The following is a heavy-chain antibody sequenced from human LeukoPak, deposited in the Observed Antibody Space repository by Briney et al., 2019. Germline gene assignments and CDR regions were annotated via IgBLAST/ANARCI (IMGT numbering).Heavy chain of an antibody. CDR2: ISGSGGST. V-gene: IGHV3-23*01. J-gene: IGHJ3*02. CDR3: ASGGYCSGGSCQGDAFDI. D-gene: IGHD2-15*01. CDR1: GFTFSSYA. Sequence: SGGSLRLSCAASGFTFSSYAMSWVRQAPGKGLEWVSVISGSGGSTDYADSVKGRFTISRDNSKNTLYLQMNSLRAEDTAVYYCASGGYCSGGSCQGDAFDIWGQGTMVTVSS.